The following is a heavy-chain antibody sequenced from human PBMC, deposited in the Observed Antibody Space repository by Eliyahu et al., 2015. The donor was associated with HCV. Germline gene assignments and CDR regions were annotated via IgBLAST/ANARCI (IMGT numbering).Heavy chain of an antibody. CDR2: RSKTNSYAT. CDR3: SRLRVERYCSSTSCPYYYYGMDV. J-gene: IGHJ6*02. Sequence: RSKTNSYATAYAAPVKGRFTISRDDSKNTAYLQMNSLKTEDTAVYYCSRLRVERYCSSTSCPYYYYGMDVWGQGTTVTVSS. D-gene: IGHD2-2*01. V-gene: IGHV3-73*01.